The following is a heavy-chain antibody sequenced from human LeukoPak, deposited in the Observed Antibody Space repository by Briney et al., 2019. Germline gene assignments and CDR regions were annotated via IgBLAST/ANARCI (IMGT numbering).Heavy chain of an antibody. D-gene: IGHD2-2*01. Sequence: GGSLRLSCAASGVTFSSYSMNWVRQAPGEGLEWVSSISSSSSYIYYADSVKGRFTISRDNAKNSLYLQMNSLRAEDTAVYYCARDCPLAILSSTSCYDYWGQGTLVTVSS. J-gene: IGHJ4*02. V-gene: IGHV3-21*01. CDR3: ARDCPLAILSSTSCYDY. CDR1: GVTFSSYS. CDR2: ISSSSSYI.